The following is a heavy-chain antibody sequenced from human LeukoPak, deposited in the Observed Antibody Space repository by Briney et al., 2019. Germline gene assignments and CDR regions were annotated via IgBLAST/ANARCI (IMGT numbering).Heavy chain of an antibody. J-gene: IGHJ6*03. CDR3: ARGRSMDV. V-gene: IGHV3-7*01. CDR2: IKYDGSEK. Sequence: GGSLRLSCAASGFTFSGYWMSWVRQAPGKGLGWVANIKYDGSEKYYVDSVKGRFTISRDNAMKSLDLQMNSLRAEDTAVYYCARGRSMDVWGKGTTVTVSS. CDR1: GFTFSGYW.